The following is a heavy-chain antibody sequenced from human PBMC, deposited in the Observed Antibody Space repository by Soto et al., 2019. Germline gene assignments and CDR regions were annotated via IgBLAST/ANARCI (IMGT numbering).Heavy chain of an antibody. V-gene: IGHV3-30*18. Sequence: QVQLVESGGGVVQPGRSLRLSCAASGFTFSSYGMHWVRQAPGKGLEWVAVISYDGSNKYYADSVKGRFTISRDNSKNTLYLQMSSLRAEDTAVYYCAKGPGIAVAGTFSIWGQGTLVTVSS. CDR3: AKGPGIAVAGTFSI. CDR2: ISYDGSNK. J-gene: IGHJ4*02. D-gene: IGHD6-19*01. CDR1: GFTFSSYG.